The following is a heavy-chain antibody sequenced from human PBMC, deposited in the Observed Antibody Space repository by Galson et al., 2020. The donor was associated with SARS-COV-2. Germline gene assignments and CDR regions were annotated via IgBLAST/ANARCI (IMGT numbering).Heavy chain of an antibody. CDR2: IYYSGST. CDR1: GGSISSYY. D-gene: IGHD3-9*01. J-gene: IGHJ4*02. CDR3: ARILTGYRNYFDY. Sequence: SETLSLTCTVSGGSISSYYWSWIRQPPGKGLEWIGYIYYSGSTNYNPSLKSRVTISVDTSKNQFSLKLSSVTAADTAVYYCARILTGYRNYFDYWGQGTLVTVSS. V-gene: IGHV4-59*01.